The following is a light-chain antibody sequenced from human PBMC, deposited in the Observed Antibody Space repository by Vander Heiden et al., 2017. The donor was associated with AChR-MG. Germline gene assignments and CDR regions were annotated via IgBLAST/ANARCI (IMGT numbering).Light chain of an antibody. CDR2: DNN. J-gene: IGLJ3*02. V-gene: IGLV1-51*01. CDR1: SSNIGRNY. CDR3: GTWESSRVSV. Sequence: QPVLTQPPSVSAAPGQKVAISCSGTSSNIGRNYVTWYQQVPGTAPKLLIYDNNKRPSGISDRFSGSKSATSATLVITGLQTGDEADYYCGTWESSRVSVFGGGTKLTVL.